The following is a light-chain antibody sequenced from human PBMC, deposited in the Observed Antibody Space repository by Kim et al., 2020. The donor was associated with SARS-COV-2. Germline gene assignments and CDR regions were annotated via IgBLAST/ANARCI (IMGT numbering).Light chain of an antibody. CDR1: QSINIY. V-gene: IGKV1-39*01. J-gene: IGKJ1*01. CDR3: QESYSPPRT. Sequence: DIQMTQSPSSLSASVGDRVTITCRASQSINIYLNWYQQKPGTAPKLLIYGASSLQGGVPSRFSGSGSGTDFALTISSLQPEECATYYCQESYSPPRTFGQGTKVDIK. CDR2: GAS.